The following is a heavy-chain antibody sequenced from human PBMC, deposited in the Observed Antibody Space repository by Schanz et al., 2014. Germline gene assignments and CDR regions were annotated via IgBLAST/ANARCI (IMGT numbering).Heavy chain of an antibody. Sequence: EVQLLESGGGLVEPGGSLRLSCATSGFSLDIFAVSWVRQAPGKGLEWVSAISGSGGSTYYADSVKGRFTISRDNAKNSLYLQMNGLRAEDAAVYYCARVALPGYSSPRDAFDIWGQGTMVTVSS. CDR1: GFSLDIFA. V-gene: IGHV3-23*01. D-gene: IGHD5-18*01. CDR3: ARVALPGYSSPRDAFDI. J-gene: IGHJ3*02. CDR2: ISGSGGST.